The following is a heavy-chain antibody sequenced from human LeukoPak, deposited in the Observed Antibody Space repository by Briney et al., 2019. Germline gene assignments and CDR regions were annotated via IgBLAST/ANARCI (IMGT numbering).Heavy chain of an antibody. V-gene: IGHV3-9*01. CDR2: ISWDSGSI. Sequence: PGRSLRLSCAASGFTFDDYAMHWVRQAPGKGLEWVSGISWDSGSIGYADSVKGRFTISRDNAKNSLYLQMNSLRAEDTALYYCAKSTNYYGSGSYWYFDYWGQGTLVTVSS. J-gene: IGHJ4*02. D-gene: IGHD3-10*01. CDR1: GFTFDDYA. CDR3: AKSTNYYGSGSYWYFDY.